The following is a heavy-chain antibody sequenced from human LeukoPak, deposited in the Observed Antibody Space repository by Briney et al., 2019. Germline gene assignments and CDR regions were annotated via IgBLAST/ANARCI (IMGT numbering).Heavy chain of an antibody. CDR1: GYTFTSYG. CDR3: ARDQSGYSYGYGRPGTVNDY. Sequence: GASVKVSCKASGYTFTSYGISWVRQAPGQGLEWMGWISAYNGNTNYAQKLQGRVTMTTDTSTSTAYMELRSLRSDDTAVYYCARDQSGYSYGYGRPGTVNDYWGQGTLVTVSS. V-gene: IGHV1-18*01. J-gene: IGHJ4*02. CDR2: ISAYNGNT. D-gene: IGHD5-18*01.